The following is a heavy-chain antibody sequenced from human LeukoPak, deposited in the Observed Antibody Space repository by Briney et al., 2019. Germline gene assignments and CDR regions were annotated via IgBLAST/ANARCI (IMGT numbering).Heavy chain of an antibody. CDR2: INPNSGGT. J-gene: IGHJ6*03. CDR3: ARTPVGYYYYMDV. CDR1: GYTFTGYY. D-gene: IGHD1-26*01. V-gene: IGHV1-2*02. Sequence: ASVKVSCKASGYTFTGYYMHWVRQAPGQGLEWMGWINPNSGGTNYAQKFQGRVTMTRDTSISTAYMELSRLRSDDTAVYYCARTPVGYYYYMDVWGKGTTVTVSS.